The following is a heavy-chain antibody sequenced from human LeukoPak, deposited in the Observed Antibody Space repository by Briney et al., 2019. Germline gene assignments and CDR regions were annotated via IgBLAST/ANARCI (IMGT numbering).Heavy chain of an antibody. CDR1: GFTFSSSA. D-gene: IGHD3-10*01. CDR3: AKGYYGSGSYGWFDY. J-gene: IGHJ4*02. CDR2: ISGSGDRT. V-gene: IGHV3-23*01. Sequence: GGSLRLSCAASGFTFSSSAMNWVRQAPGKGLERVSTISGSGDRTYYADSVKGRFTISRDNSKNTLFLQMNSLRAEDTAVYYCAKGYYGSGSYGWFDYWGQGTLVTVSS.